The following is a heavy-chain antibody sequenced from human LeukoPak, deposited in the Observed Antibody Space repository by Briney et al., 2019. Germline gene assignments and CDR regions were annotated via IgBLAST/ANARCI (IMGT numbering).Heavy chain of an antibody. V-gene: IGHV3-72*01. CDR1: GFTFSDHY. D-gene: IGHD5-12*01. CDR2: TRNKANSYTT. J-gene: IGHJ4*02. Sequence: GGSLRLSCAASGFTFSDHYMDWVRQAPGKGLEWVGRTRNKANSYTTEYAASVKGRFTISRDDSKNLLYLQMNSLKTEDTAVYYCARGSCSGYDSGFDYWGQGTLVTVSS. CDR3: ARGSCSGYDSGFDY.